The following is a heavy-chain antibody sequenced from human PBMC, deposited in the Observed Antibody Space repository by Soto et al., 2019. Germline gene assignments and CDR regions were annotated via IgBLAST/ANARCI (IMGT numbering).Heavy chain of an antibody. CDR3: ARESSHGDYGGLIDY. V-gene: IGHV4-59*01. D-gene: IGHD4-17*01. CDR1: GGSISSYY. Sequence: SETLSLTCTVSGGSISSYYWSWIRQPPGKGLEWIGYIYYSGSTNYNPSLKSRVTISVDTSKNQFSLKLSSVTAADTAVYYCARESSHGDYGGLIDYWGQGTLVTVSS. CDR2: IYYSGST. J-gene: IGHJ4*02.